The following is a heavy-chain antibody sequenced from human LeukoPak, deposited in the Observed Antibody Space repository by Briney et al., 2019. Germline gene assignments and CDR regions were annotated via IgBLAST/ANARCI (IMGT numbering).Heavy chain of an antibody. CDR3: ARQGGSGGPYYFDY. V-gene: IGHV3-64*01. J-gene: IGHJ4*02. CDR2: ISSNGGST. Sequence: PGGSLRLSCAASGFTFSSYAMHWVRQAPGKGLEYVSAISSNGGSTYYANSVKGRFTISRDNSKNTLYLQMGSLRAEDMAVYYCARQGGSGGPYYFDYWGQGTLVTVSS. CDR1: GFTFSSYA. D-gene: IGHD2-15*01.